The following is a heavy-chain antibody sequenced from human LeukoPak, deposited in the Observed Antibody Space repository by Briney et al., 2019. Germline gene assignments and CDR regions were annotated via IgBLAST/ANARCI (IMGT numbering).Heavy chain of an antibody. D-gene: IGHD4-17*01. CDR1: GGSISSGSYY. Sequence: SQTLSLTCTVSGGSISSGSYYWSWIRQPPGKGLEWIGYIYYSGSTNYNPSLKSRVTISVDTSKNQFSLKLSSVTAADTAVYYCARDYGDYGWFDPWGQGTLVTVSS. CDR3: ARDYGDYGWFDP. CDR2: IYYSGST. J-gene: IGHJ5*02. V-gene: IGHV4-61*01.